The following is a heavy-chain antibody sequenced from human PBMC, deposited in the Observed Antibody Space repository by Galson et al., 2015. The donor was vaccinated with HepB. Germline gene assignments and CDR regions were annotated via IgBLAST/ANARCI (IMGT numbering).Heavy chain of an antibody. V-gene: IGHV4-59*01. Sequence: ETLSLTCTVFGGSISSYYWNWIRQPPGKGLEWIGYIYYSGSTNYNPSLKSRVPISIDTSKNQFSLKLNSVTAADTAVYYCARGQWLEYDAFDIWGQGTMVTVSS. CDR1: GGSISSYY. J-gene: IGHJ3*02. CDR3: ARGQWLEYDAFDI. D-gene: IGHD6-19*01. CDR2: IYYSGST.